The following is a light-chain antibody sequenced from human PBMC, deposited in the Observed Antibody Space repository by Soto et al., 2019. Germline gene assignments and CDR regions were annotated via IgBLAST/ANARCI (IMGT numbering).Light chain of an antibody. J-gene: IGKJ1*01. CDR1: QSVSSSY. Sequence: APSPCAVSLSPRERATLSCRASQSVSSSYLAWYQQKPGQPPRLLIYGASTRATGIPARFSGGGSGTEFTLTIISLQSEDFAVYYCQQYNKWPIPFGQGTKVDIK. CDR2: GAS. V-gene: IGKV3D-15*01. CDR3: QQYNKWPIP.